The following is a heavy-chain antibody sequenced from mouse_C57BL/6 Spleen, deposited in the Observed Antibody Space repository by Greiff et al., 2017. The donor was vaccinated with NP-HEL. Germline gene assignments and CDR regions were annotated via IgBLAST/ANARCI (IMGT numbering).Heavy chain of an antibody. CDR2: IYPSDSYT. CDR1: GYTFTSYW. CDR3: ARRGSSYDYFDY. Sequence: VQLQQSGAELVMPGASVKLSCKASGYTFTSYWMHWVKQRPGHGLEWIGEIYPSDSYTNYNQKFKGKSTLTVDKSSSTAYMQLSSLTSEDSAVYYCARRGSSYDYFDYWGQGTTLTVSS. D-gene: IGHD1-1*01. V-gene: IGHV1-69*01. J-gene: IGHJ2*01.